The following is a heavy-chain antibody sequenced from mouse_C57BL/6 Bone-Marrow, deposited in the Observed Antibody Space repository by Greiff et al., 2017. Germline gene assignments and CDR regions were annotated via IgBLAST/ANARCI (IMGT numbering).Heavy chain of an antibody. J-gene: IGHJ1*03. Sequence: EVLLQQSVPGLVKPSQSLSLTCSVTGYSITSGYYWNWIRQFPGNKLEWMGYISYDGSNNYTPSLKNRISITRDTSKNQFFLKLNSVTTEATATNSSARDLRGYDRYWYFDVWGTGTTVTVSS. CDR1: GYSITSGYY. CDR3: ARDLRGYDRYWYFDV. CDR2: ISYDGSN. V-gene: IGHV3-6*01. D-gene: IGHD2-2*01.